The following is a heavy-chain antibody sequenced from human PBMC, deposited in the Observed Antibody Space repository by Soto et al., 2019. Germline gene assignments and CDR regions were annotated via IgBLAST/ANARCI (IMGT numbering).Heavy chain of an antibody. V-gene: IGHV3-30*03. J-gene: IGHJ6*02. CDR2: ISYDGSNK. CDR3: ARGAAMAYGMDV. D-gene: IGHD5-18*01. CDR1: GFTFSSYG. Sequence: TGGSLRLSCAASGFTFSSYGMHWISQAPGKGLEWVAVISYDGSNKYYADSVKGRFTISRDNSKNSLYLQMNSLRAEDTAVYYCARGAAMAYGMDVWGQGTTVTVSS.